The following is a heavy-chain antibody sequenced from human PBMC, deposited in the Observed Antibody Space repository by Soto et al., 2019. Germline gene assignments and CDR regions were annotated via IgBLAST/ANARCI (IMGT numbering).Heavy chain of an antibody. V-gene: IGHV1-2*04. CDR3: ARAGSSSGWLSDY. CDR2: INPNSGGT. D-gene: IGHD6-19*01. J-gene: IGHJ4*02. CDR1: GYTFTGYY. Sequence: QVQLVQSGAEVKKPGASVKVSCKASGYTFTGYYMHWVRQAPGQGLEWMGWINPNSGGTNYAQKLQGWVTMTRDTSISTAYMELSRLRSDDTAVYYCARAGSSSGWLSDYWGQGTLVTVSS.